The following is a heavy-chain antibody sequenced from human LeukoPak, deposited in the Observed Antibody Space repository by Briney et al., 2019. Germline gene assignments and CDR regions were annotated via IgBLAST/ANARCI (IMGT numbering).Heavy chain of an antibody. CDR1: GFTFSSYG. CDR3: AKDASELLWFGESLHFDY. Sequence: GGSLRLSCAASGFTFSSYGMHWVRQAPGKGLEWVAVISYDGSNKYYADSVKGRFTISRDSSKNTLYLQMNSLRAEDTAVYYCAKDASELLWFGESLHFDYWGQGTLVTVSS. CDR2: ISYDGSNK. V-gene: IGHV3-30*18. J-gene: IGHJ4*02. D-gene: IGHD3-10*01.